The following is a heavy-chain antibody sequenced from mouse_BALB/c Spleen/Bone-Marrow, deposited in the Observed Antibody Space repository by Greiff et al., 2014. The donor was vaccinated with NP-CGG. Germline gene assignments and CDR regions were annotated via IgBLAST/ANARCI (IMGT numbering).Heavy chain of an antibody. CDR3: ARKDYGSRGGYFDV. V-gene: IGHV2-9*02. D-gene: IGHD1-1*01. CDR1: GFSLTSYG. Sequence: VMLVESGPGLVAPSQSLSITCTVSGFSLTSYGVHWVRQPPGKGLEWLGLIWAGGSTNYNSALMSRLSISKVNSKSQVFLKMNSLQTDDTAMYYCARKDYGSRGGYFDVWGAGTTVTVSS. J-gene: IGHJ1*01. CDR2: IWAGGST.